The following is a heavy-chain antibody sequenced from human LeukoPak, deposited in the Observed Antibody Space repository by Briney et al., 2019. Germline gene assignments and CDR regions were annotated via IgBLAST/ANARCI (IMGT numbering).Heavy chain of an antibody. J-gene: IGHJ4*02. CDR1: EYIFTSYD. Sequence: GASVKASCNASEYIFTSYDMHWWRQAPRQRLEWMGIINASDGSTNYTRKFQGRVNMPRDTSTGTVYMDLTSLRYDDTAVYYCARVPLGGAFDYWGQGTLVTVSS. CDR2: INASDGST. D-gene: IGHD3-16*01. CDR3: ARVPLGGAFDY. V-gene: IGHV1-46*01.